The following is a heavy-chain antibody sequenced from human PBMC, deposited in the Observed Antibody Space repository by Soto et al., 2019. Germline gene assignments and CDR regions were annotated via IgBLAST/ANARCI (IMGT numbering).Heavy chain of an antibody. CDR1: GFTFSDHY. V-gene: IGHV3-11*05. CDR2: ISNSGSFT. J-gene: IGHJ5*02. D-gene: IGHD3-16*01. Sequence: QVQVVESGGGLVKPGGSLRLSCAASGFTFSDHYMSWIRQAPGKGLEWVAHISNSGSFTYYAESVKGRFTISRDNANNSAHLQMNRLRAENTAVYFCARDEDNYDSLSWFDPWGQGTRVTVSS. CDR3: ARDEDNYDSLSWFDP.